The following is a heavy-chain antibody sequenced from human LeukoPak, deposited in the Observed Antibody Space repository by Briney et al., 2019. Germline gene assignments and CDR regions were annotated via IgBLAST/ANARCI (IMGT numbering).Heavy chain of an antibody. CDR1: GHIVTGYS. D-gene: IGHD2-15*01. CDR2: INPNTGVT. V-gene: IGHV1-2*02. J-gene: IGHJ2*01. Sequence: ASLKVSCKTSGHIVTGYSLHWVRHPPPQGLEWMGWINPNTGVTMYAQDFQGSLAMTRETSISTAYIELSRLRHDSTTLYYCSRDSAGKDAVFPRLAYSLDLWGRGTMVTVSS. CDR3: SRDSAGKDAVFPRLAYSLDL.